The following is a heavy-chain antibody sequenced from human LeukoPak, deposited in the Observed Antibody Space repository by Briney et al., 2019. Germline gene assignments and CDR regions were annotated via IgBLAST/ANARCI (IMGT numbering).Heavy chain of an antibody. CDR3: ARASWYLAY. J-gene: IGHJ4*02. V-gene: IGHV3-30-3*01. Sequence: GGSLRLSCAASGFTFSSYAMHWVRQAPGKGLEWVAVISYDGSNKYYADSVKGRFTISRDNSKNTLYLQMNSLRAEDTAVYYCARASWYLAYWGQGTLVTVSS. CDR1: GFTFSSYA. CDR2: ISYDGSNK. D-gene: IGHD6-13*01.